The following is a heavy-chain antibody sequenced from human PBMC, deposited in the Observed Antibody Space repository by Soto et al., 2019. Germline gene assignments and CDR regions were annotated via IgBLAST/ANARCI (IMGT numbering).Heavy chain of an antibody. CDR2: VSGAGLIT. V-gene: IGHV3-23*01. CDR1: GFTFSNYA. J-gene: IGHJ5*02. D-gene: IGHD3-22*01. Sequence: EVQLLESGGGLVQPGGSLRLSCAASGFTFSNYAMSWVRQAPGKGLEWVSSVSGAGLITYYADSVRGRFTISRDNSRNTLSLQINSLRAEDTGDYYCAKAQDYYFDSGTYNWFDPWGHGTLVTVSS. CDR3: AKAQDYYFDSGTYNWFDP.